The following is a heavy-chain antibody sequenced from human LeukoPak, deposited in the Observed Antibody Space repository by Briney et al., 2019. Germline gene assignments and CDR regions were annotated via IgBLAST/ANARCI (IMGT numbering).Heavy chain of an antibody. CDR2: INPNSGGT. V-gene: IGHV1-2*02. CDR1: GYTFSGYY. Sequence: ASVMVSCKASGYTFSGYYIHWVRQAPGQGLEWVGWINPNSGGTNYAQKFQGRVTMTRDTSISTAYMELSRLLSGDTAVYYCARGKTMVYCGGDCYRFDNWGQGTLVTVSS. D-gene: IGHD2-21*02. CDR3: ARGKTMVYCGGDCYRFDN. J-gene: IGHJ4*02.